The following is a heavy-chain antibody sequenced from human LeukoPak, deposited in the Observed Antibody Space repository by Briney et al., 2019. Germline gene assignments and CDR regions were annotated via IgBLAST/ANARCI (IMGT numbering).Heavy chain of an antibody. D-gene: IGHD3-22*01. J-gene: IGHJ6*03. CDR3: AKEGYYYDSSGYRAYYYYMDV. Sequence: GGSLRLSCAASGFTFDDYAMHWVRQAPGKGLEWVSLISGDGGSTYYADSVKGRFTIPRDNSKNSLYLQMNSLRTEDTALYYCAKEGYYYDSSGYRAYYYYMDVWGKGTTVTVSS. V-gene: IGHV3-43*02. CDR1: GFTFDDYA. CDR2: ISGDGGST.